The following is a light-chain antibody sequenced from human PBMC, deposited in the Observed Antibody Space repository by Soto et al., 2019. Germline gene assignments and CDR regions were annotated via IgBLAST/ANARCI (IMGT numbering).Light chain of an antibody. CDR1: QTVGRDY. V-gene: IGKV3-20*01. Sequence: DMVMTQSPGPLPVSPGERATLSCRASQTVGRDYLAWYQHKPGQAPRLIIYGISNRATGIPDRFSGSGSGTDCTLTISRLEPEDFVVYFCQQYGSSPLTLGGGTKVDIK. CDR3: QQYGSSPLT. CDR2: GIS. J-gene: IGKJ4*01.